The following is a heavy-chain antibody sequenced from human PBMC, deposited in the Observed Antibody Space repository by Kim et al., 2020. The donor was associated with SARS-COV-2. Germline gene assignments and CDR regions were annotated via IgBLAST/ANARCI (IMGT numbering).Heavy chain of an antibody. Sequence: SETLSLTCTVSGGSISSYYWSWIRQPPGKGLEWIGYIYYSGSTNYNPSLKSRVTISVDTSKNQFSLKLSSVTAADTAVYYCARHTIDQLRYFGWLNWFDPWGQGTLVTVSS. V-gene: IGHV4-59*08. CDR1: GGSISSYY. CDR2: IYYSGST. CDR3: ARHTIDQLRYFGWLNWFDP. D-gene: IGHD3-9*01. J-gene: IGHJ5*02.